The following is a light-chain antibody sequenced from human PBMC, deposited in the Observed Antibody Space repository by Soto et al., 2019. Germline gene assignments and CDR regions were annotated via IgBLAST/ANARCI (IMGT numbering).Light chain of an antibody. CDR2: LGS. CDR3: MQPLQSWT. CDR1: QSLLHSNGYNY. Sequence: DIVMTQSPLSLPVTPGEPASTSCRSIQSLLHSNGYNYLDWYLQKPGQSPQLLIYLGSNRASGVPDRFSGSGSGTDFTLKISRVEAEDVGVYYCMQPLQSWTFGQGTKVDIK. V-gene: IGKV2-28*01. J-gene: IGKJ1*01.